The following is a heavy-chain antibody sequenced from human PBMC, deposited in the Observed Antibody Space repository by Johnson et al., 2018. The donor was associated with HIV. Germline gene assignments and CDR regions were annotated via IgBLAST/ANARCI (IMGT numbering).Heavy chain of an antibody. J-gene: IGHJ3*02. Sequence: QVQVVESGGGVVQPGRSLRLSCSASGFTFSNYGMQWVRQAPGKGLEWVAVISYDGDNEYYADSVKGRFPISRDNSKNTLYLQVNSLRPEDTAVYYCAKNNQVWGLLPVDAFDIWGQGTLITVSS. D-gene: IGHD1-26*01. CDR3: AKNNQVWGLLPVDAFDI. CDR2: ISYDGDNE. CDR1: GFTFSNYG. V-gene: IGHV3-30*18.